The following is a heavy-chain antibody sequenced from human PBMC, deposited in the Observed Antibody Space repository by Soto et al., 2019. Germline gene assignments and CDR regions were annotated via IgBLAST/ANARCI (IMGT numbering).Heavy chain of an antibody. D-gene: IGHD1-26*01. Sequence: QVQLVQSGAEVKKPGSSVKVSCKASGGTFSSYAISWVRQAPGQVLELIGGIIPIFGTANYAQKFQGRVTITADESTSTAYMALSSLRSEDTAVYYCAREVVGATGFDYWGQGTLVTVSS. V-gene: IGHV1-69*01. CDR3: AREVVGATGFDY. CDR1: GGTFSSYA. J-gene: IGHJ4*02. CDR2: IIPIFGTA.